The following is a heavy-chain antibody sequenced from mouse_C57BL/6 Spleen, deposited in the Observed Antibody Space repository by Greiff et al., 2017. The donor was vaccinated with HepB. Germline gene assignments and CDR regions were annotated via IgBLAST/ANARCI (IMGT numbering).Heavy chain of an antibody. CDR1: GYTFTDYY. Sequence: VQLQQSGPELVKPGASVKISCKASGYTFTDYYMNWVKQSHGKSLEWIGDINPNNGGTSYNQKFKGKATLTVDKSSSTAYMELRSLTSEDSAVYYCARYYYGSSPYFDVWCTGTTVTVSS. D-gene: IGHD1-1*01. CDR2: INPNNGGT. V-gene: IGHV1-26*01. CDR3: ARYYYGSSPYFDV. J-gene: IGHJ1*03.